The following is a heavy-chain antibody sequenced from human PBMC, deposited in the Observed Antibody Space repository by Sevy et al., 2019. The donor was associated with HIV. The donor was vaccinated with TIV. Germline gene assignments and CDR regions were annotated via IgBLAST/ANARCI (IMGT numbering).Heavy chain of an antibody. CDR1: GGSISSSSYY. V-gene: IGHV4-39*01. Sequence: SETLSLTCTVSGGSISSSSYYWGWIRQPPGKGLEWIGSIYYSGSTYYNPSLKSRVTISVDTSKNQSSLKLSSVTAADTAVYYCARVRLRDSRYYYYYGMDVWGQGTTVTVSS. J-gene: IGHJ6*02. CDR3: ARVRLRDSRYYYYYGMDV. CDR2: IYYSGST. D-gene: IGHD4-17*01.